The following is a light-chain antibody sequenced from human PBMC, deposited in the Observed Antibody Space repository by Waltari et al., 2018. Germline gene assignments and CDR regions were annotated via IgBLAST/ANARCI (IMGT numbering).Light chain of an antibody. J-gene: IGKJ2*03. Sequence: EVLFTHSPGTLSLSPWDRATLSCRASESVGNLLAWYQQKPGQAPRLLIYDASTRATGIPDRFSSRGSETEFTITIRRMEAGNFAMYYSQQYRIIPVSFSQGTKVEMK. CDR2: DAS. CDR1: ESVGNL. CDR3: QQYRIIPVS. V-gene: IGKV3-20*01.